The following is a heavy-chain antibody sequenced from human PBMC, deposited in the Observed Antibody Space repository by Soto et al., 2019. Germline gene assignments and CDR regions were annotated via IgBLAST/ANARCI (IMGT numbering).Heavy chain of an antibody. V-gene: IGHV4-59*01. J-gene: IGHJ6*02. Sequence: SETLSLTCTVSGGSISSYYWSWIRQPPGKGLEWIGYIYYSGSTNYNPSLKSRVTISVDTSKNQFSLKLSSVTAADTAVYYCARLSGYDPYYYYYGMDVWGQGTTVTVSS. CDR1: GGSISSYY. D-gene: IGHD5-12*01. CDR2: IYYSGST. CDR3: ARLSGYDPYYYYYGMDV.